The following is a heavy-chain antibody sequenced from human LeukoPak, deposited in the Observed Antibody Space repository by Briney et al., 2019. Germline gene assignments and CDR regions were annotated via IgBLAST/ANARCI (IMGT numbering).Heavy chain of an antibody. D-gene: IGHD1-26*01. J-gene: IGHJ4*02. CDR3: AKRISGAYYSLLDF. CDR1: GFAFSAFA. V-gene: IGHV3-30*02. CDR2: IRNDGTSK. Sequence: PGGSLRLSCAASGFAFSAFAMNRVRQAPGKGLEWVAFIRNDGTSKYYADSAKCRFTVSRDNSKNTVYLQMNSLRPDDTAVYYCAKRISGAYYSLLDFWGQGTLVTVSS.